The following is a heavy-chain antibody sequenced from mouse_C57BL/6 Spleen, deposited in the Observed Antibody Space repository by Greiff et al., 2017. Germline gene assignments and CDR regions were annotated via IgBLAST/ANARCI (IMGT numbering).Heavy chain of an antibody. D-gene: IGHD4-1*01. V-gene: IGHV1-82*01. Sequence: VQLQQSGPELVKPGASVKISCKASGYAFSSSWMNWVKQRPGQGLEWIVRIYPGDGDTNYNGKFKGKATLTADKSSSTAYMQLSSLTSEDSAVYFCARHWPYYAMDYWGQGTSVTVSS. J-gene: IGHJ4*01. CDR2: IYPGDGDT. CDR1: GYAFSSSW. CDR3: ARHWPYYAMDY.